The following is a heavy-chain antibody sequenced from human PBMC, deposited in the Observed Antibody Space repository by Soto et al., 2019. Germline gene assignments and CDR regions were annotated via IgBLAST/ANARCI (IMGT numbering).Heavy chain of an antibody. D-gene: IGHD3-10*01. J-gene: IGHJ6*02. V-gene: IGHV4-59*01. CDR1: GGSIIDYY. CDR3: ARAGRSGYYYYYGMDV. Sequence: SETLSLTCTVSGGSIIDYYWTWIRQPPGKGLEWIGYVSYSGSTNYNPSLKSRVTISADPSKNQFSLKSSSVTAADTAVYFCARAGRSGYYYYYGMDVWGQGTTVTVSS. CDR2: VSYSGST.